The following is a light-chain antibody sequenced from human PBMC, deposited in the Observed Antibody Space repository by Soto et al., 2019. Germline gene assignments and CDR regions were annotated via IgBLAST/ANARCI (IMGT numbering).Light chain of an antibody. Sequence: EIVLTQSPGTLSLSPGERATLSCRASQTVSSSYLAWYQQKPGQAPRLLIYGASTRATGIPGRFSGSASGRQFTLIISRLEPADFAVYYCYQYGASPMYTFGQGTNLEIK. CDR3: YQYGASPMYT. V-gene: IGKV3-20*01. J-gene: IGKJ2*01. CDR2: GAS. CDR1: QTVSSSY.